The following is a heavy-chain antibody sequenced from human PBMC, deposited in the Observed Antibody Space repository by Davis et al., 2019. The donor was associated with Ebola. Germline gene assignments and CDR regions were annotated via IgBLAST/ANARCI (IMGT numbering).Heavy chain of an antibody. V-gene: IGHV3-30*02. J-gene: IGHJ4*02. CDR2: IRSDGSVK. Sequence: GESLKISCAASGFTFSISGMHWVRQAPGKGLEWVAFIRSDGSVKYCADSLKGRFTISRDYSKNTLSLQMNSLRAEDTAVYYCAKGVYSGYDYFDYWGQGTLVTVSS. CDR3: AKGVYSGYDYFDY. D-gene: IGHD5-12*01. CDR1: GFTFSISG.